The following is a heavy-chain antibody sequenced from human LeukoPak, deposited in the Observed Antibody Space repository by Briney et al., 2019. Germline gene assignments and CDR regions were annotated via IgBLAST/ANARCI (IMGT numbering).Heavy chain of an antibody. D-gene: IGHD3-10*01. CDR3: AKDSLITMVRGAYSYYFDY. J-gene: IGHJ4*02. CDR2: ISYDGSNK. Sequence: GRSLRLSCAASGFTFSSYGMHWARQAPGKGLEWVAVISYDGSNKYYADSVKGRFTISRDNSKNTLYLQMNSLRAEDTAVYYCAKDSLITMVRGAYSYYFDYWGQGTLVTVSS. V-gene: IGHV3-30*18. CDR1: GFTFSSYG.